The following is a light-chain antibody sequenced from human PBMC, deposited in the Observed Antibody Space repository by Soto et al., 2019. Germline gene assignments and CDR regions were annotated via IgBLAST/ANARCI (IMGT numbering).Light chain of an antibody. Sequence: IGLTHSPATPSLSPGERATLFCRASQSVDNYLDWYQQKPGQAPRLLIYESSNRATGIPARFSGSGSGTDFILTISSLEPEDSAVYYCQQRHMWPITFGQGTRLEIK. CDR3: QQRHMWPIT. J-gene: IGKJ5*01. CDR1: QSVDNY. CDR2: ESS. V-gene: IGKV3-11*01.